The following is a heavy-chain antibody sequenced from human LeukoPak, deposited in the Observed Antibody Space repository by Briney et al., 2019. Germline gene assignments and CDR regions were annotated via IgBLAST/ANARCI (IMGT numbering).Heavy chain of an antibody. CDR3: ASFDY. J-gene: IGHJ4*02. CDR1: GFTFSTYS. V-gene: IGHV3-21*01. CDR2: ISGSSSHI. Sequence: GGSLRLSCAASGFTFSTYSMNWVRQAPGKGLEWVSSISGSSSHIYYADSVKGRFTISRDNAKNSLHLQMSSLRAEDTAVYYCASFDYWGQGTLVTVSS.